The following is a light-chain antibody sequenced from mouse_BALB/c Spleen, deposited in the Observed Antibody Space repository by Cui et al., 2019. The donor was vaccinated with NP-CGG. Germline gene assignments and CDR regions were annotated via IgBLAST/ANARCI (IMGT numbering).Light chain of an antibody. CDR2: GTN. CDR3: ALWYSNHWV. CDR1: TGAVTTSNY. J-gene: IGLJ1*01. Sequence: QAVVTQESALTTSPGETVTLTCRSSTGAVTTSNYANWVQEKPDHLFTGLIGGTNNRAPGAPSRFSVSLIGDKAALTITGAQTEDEAIYFCALWYSNHWVFGGGTRLTVL. V-gene: IGLV1*01.